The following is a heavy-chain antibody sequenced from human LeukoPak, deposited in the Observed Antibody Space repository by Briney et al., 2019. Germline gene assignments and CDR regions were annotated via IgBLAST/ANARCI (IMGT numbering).Heavy chain of an antibody. D-gene: IGHD2-2*01. Sequence: GASVKVSCKASGYTVTNYYMHWVRQAPRQGLEWMGIVNPSSISASYAQKFQGRVTMTRDTSTSTVSMELSSLRSDDTAVYYCASVYQHGMDVWGQGTTVTVSS. V-gene: IGHV1-46*01. J-gene: IGHJ6*02. CDR2: VNPSSISA. CDR1: GYTVTNYY. CDR3: ASVYQHGMDV.